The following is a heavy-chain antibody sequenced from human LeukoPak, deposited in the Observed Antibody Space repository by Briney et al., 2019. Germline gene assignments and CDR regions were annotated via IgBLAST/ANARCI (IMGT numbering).Heavy chain of an antibody. CDR2: INPNSGGT. D-gene: IGHD2-2*01. CDR3: AREVDCSSPSCQLDY. V-gene: IGHV1-2*02. CDR1: GYTFTGYY. Sequence: ASVKVSCQASGYTFTGYYMHWVRQAPGQGLEWMAWINPNSGGTNYAQKLQGRVTMTRDTSITTAYLELSSLGSDDTAVYYCAREVDCSSPSCQLDYWGQGTLVTVSS. J-gene: IGHJ4*02.